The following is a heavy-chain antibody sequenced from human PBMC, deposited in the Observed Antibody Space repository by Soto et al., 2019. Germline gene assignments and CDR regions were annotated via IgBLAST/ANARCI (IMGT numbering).Heavy chain of an antibody. D-gene: IGHD3-3*01. Sequence: QITLKESGPTLVKPTQTLTRTCTFSGFSLSTSGVGVGWIRQPPGKALEWLAVIYWDDDKSYSPSLKSRLTITEDTSKNQVVLTMTNMDPVDTATYYCAHIKGTIFGVVIREDDAFDIWGQGTMVTVSS. V-gene: IGHV2-5*02. CDR1: GFSLSTSGVG. CDR2: IYWDDDK. J-gene: IGHJ3*02. CDR3: AHIKGTIFGVVIREDDAFDI.